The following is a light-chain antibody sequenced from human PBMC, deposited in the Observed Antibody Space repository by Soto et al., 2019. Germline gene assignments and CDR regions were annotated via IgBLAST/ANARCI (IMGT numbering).Light chain of an antibody. CDR2: EVN. CDR1: ISDVGKYDF. Sequence: QSALTQPASVSGSPGQSIAISCTGTISDVGKYDFVSWYQQTPGKAPKLMIFEVNKRPSGVSDRFSGSKSGNTATLTISGLQTEDEADYYCCSYGGSNSLLFGGGTKLTAL. V-gene: IGLV2-23*02. CDR3: CSYGGSNSLL. J-gene: IGLJ3*02.